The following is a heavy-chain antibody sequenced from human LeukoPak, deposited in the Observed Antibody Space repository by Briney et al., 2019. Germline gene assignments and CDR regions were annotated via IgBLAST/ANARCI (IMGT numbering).Heavy chain of an antibody. J-gene: IGHJ4*02. CDR2: IKSNIAGGTT. CDR1: GFTFTNAW. D-gene: IGHD5-18*01. Sequence: GGSLRLSCAASGFTFTNAWMTWVRQAPGKGLEWVGRIKSNIAGGTTDYAAVVKGRFTISRDDAKNTLSLQMNSLKTEDTALYYCSTHPGYSYENWGQGTLVAVSS. V-gene: IGHV3-15*01. CDR3: STHPGYSYEN.